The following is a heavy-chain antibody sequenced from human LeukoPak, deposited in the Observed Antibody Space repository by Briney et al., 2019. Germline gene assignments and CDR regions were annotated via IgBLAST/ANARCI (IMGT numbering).Heavy chain of an antibody. Sequence: PGGSLRLSCAASGFTFSSYSMNWVRQAPGKGLEWVSYISSSSSTIYYADSVKGRFTISRDDSKNTLYLQNKNLRAEDTAVYYCAKDGAWLRFDDWGQGILVTVSS. CDR2: ISSSSSTI. CDR1: GFTFSSYS. J-gene: IGHJ4*02. V-gene: IGHV3-48*01. CDR3: AKDGAWLRFDD. D-gene: IGHD5-12*01.